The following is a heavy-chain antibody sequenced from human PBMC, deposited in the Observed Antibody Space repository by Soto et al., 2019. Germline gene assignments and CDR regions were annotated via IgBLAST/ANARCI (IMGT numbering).Heavy chain of an antibody. V-gene: IGHV3-73*01. J-gene: IGHJ6*02. CDR1: GFTFSGSA. CDR3: TYSLGPPPGYGMDV. D-gene: IGHD7-27*01. Sequence: PGGSLRLSCASSGFTFSGSAMHLVRQASGKGLEWVGRIRSKANSYATAYAASVKGRFTISRDDSKNTAYLQMNSLKTEDTAVYYCTYSLGPPPGYGMDVWGQGTTVTVSS. CDR2: IRSKANSYAT.